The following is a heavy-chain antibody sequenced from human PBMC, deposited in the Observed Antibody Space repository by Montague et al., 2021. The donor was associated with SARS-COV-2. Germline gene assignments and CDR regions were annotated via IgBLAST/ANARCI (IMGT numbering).Heavy chain of an antibody. D-gene: IGHD1-1*01. Sequence: TLSLTCTVSGDSISSGTHYWSWIRQPAGKGLEWIGRIYTCWGTNYNPSLKSRVTISVDTSNNQFSLNLSSLTAADTAVYYCARVGGNAYRFFDYWGEGTLVTVSS. J-gene: IGHJ4*02. CDR3: ARVGGNAYRFFDY. CDR2: IYTCWGT. CDR1: GDSISSGTHY. V-gene: IGHV4-61*02.